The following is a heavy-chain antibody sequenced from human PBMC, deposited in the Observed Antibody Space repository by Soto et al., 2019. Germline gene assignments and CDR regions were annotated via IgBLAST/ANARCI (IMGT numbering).Heavy chain of an antibody. V-gene: IGHV1-69*01. D-gene: IGHD2-2*01. CDR2: IIPISDTT. Sequence: QVQLVQSGAEVKKPRSSVKVSCKASGGTFSSYAISWVRQAPGQVLEWMGGIIPISDTTNYAQKFQGRVTITADESTSTAYMELSSLRSEDTAVYYCARSQGSSTSLEIYYYYYYGMDVWGQGTTVTVSS. J-gene: IGHJ6*02. CDR1: GGTFSSYA. CDR3: ARSQGSSTSLEIYYYYYYGMDV.